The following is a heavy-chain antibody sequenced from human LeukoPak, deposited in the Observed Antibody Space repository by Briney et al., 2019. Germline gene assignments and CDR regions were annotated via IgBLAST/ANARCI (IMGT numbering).Heavy chain of an antibody. CDR3: ARQIAYGRYFDY. CDR2: VYYRGST. D-gene: IGHD3-10*01. J-gene: IGHJ4*02. CDR1: GDSISTYY. Sequence: SETLSLTCTVSGDSISTYYWSWIRQPPGKGLEWIGYVYYRGSTTYNPSLKSRVTISVDTSKNQFSLELNSVTAADTAVYYCARQIAYGRYFDYWGQGALVTVSS. V-gene: IGHV4-59*08.